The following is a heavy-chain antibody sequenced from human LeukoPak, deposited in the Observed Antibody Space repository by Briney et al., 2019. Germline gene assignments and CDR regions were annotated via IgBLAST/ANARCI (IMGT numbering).Heavy chain of an antibody. J-gene: IGHJ4*02. D-gene: IGHD3-16*01. CDR2: IYYSGST. Sequence: PSETLSLTCTVSGGSISSNNYYWGWIRQPPGKGLEWIGSIYYSGSTYYNPSLKSRVTISVDKSKNQFSLNLSSVTAADTAVYFCARGSRVNLVYWGQGTLVSVSS. CDR3: ARGSRVNLVY. V-gene: IGHV4-39*07. CDR1: GGSISSNNYY.